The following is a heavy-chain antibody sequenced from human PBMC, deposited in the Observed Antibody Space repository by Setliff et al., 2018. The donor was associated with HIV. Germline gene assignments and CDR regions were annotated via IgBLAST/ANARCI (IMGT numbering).Heavy chain of an antibody. CDR1: GDSVSRSNYC. CDR2: IDYNEIT. V-gene: IGHV4-39*01. J-gene: IGHJ4*02. Sequence: SETLSLTCTVSGDSVSRSNYCWAWIRQPPGKGLEWIGSIDYNEITYYNPSLKSRVTLSVDTPKNQFSLYLSSVTASDTAVYYCASLFRLSGFWISFLPDYWGQGILVTVSS. D-gene: IGHD3-3*01. CDR3: ASLFRLSGFWISFLPDY.